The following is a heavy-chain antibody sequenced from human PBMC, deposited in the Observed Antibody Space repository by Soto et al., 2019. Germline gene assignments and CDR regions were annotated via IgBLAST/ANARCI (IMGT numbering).Heavy chain of an antibody. V-gene: IGHV3-48*01. D-gene: IGHD4-17*01. CDR3: ARDLFMGDYSHYFDY. CDR1: GFTFSSYS. Sequence: GSLRLSCAASGFTFSSYSMNWVRQAPGKGLEWVSYISSSSSTIYYADSVKGRFTISRDNAKNSLYLQMNSLRAEDTAVYYCARDLFMGDYSHYFDYWGQGTLVTVSS. CDR2: ISSSSSTI. J-gene: IGHJ4*02.